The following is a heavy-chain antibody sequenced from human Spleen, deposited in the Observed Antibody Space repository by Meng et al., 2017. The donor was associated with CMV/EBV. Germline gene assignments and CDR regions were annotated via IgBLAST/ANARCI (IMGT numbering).Heavy chain of an antibody. CDR2: ISSSSSFI. J-gene: IGHJ6*02. Sequence: GGSLRLSCAASGFTFSDYVMSWVRQAPGKGLEWVSSISSSSSFIYYADSVKGRFTISRDNSNNTLYLQVNSLRAEDTAIYYCAKNARSSTRYLGYAMDVWGLGTTVTVSS. D-gene: IGHD1-26*01. CDR3: AKNARSSTRYLGYAMDV. CDR1: GFTFSDYV. V-gene: IGHV3-23*01.